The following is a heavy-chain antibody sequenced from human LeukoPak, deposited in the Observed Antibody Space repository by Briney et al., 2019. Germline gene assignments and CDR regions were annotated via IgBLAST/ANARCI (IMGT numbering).Heavy chain of an antibody. CDR1: GFTFDDYG. CDR2: INWNGGST. CDR3: ARARMRSGSYYRLDYYYGMDV. J-gene: IGHJ6*02. D-gene: IGHD3-10*01. Sequence: GGSLRLSCAASGFTFDDYGMSWVRQAPRKGLEWVSGINWNGGSTGYADSVKGRFTISRDNAKNSLYLQMNSLRAEDTALYHCARARMRSGSYYRLDYYYGMDVWGQGTTVTVSS. V-gene: IGHV3-20*01.